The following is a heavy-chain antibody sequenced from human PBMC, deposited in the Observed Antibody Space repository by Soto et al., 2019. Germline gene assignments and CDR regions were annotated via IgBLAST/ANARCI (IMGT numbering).Heavy chain of an antibody. D-gene: IGHD1-26*01. CDR2: ISGQIAKT. CDR1: GYSFHNFG. Sequence: VASVKVSCKASGYSFHNFGIVWVRQAPGQGLEWMGWISGQIAKTNYAQKFQGKVTMTADTSTSTAYMELNTLTSDDTAMYYCARGPPSGSFSLTPRYWGQGTLVTVSS. CDR3: ARGPPSGSFSLTPRY. V-gene: IGHV1-18*04. J-gene: IGHJ4*02.